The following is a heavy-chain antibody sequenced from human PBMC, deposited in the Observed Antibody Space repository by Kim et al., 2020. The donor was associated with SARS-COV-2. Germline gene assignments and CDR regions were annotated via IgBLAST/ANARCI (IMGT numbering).Heavy chain of an antibody. J-gene: IGHJ6*02. Sequence: GESLKISCQGSGYSFTSYWIGWVRQMPGKGLEWMGIIYPGDSDTRYSPSFQGQVTISADKSISTAYLPWSSLKASDTAMYYCARQEQWLNFYDGMDVWGQGTTVTV. V-gene: IGHV5-51*01. D-gene: IGHD6-19*01. CDR2: IYPGDSDT. CDR1: GYSFTSYW. CDR3: ARQEQWLNFYDGMDV.